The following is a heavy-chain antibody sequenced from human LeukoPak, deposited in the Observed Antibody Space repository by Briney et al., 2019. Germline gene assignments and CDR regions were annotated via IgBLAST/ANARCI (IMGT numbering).Heavy chain of an antibody. V-gene: IGHV1-8*03. CDR2: MNPNSGNT. D-gene: IGHD3-22*01. Sequence: ASVKVSCKASGYTFTSYDINWVRQATGQGLEWMGWMNPNSGNTGYAQKFQGRVTITRNTCISTAYMELSSLRSEDTAVYYCARDYYYDSSGHLSYFDYWGQGTLVTVSS. J-gene: IGHJ4*02. CDR3: ARDYYYDSSGHLSYFDY. CDR1: GYTFTSYD.